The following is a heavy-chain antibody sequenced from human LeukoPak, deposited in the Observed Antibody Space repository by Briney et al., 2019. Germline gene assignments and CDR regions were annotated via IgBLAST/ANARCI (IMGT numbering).Heavy chain of an antibody. CDR2: INPNSGGT. CDR3: ARGYYDFWSGYYSFGGY. Sequence: ASVKVSCKASGYTFTGYYMHWVRQAPGQGLEWMGWINPNSGGTNYAQKFQGRVTMTRDTSISTAYMELSRLRSDDTAVYYCARGYYDFWSGYYSFGGYWGQGTLVTVSS. CDR1: GYTFTGYY. V-gene: IGHV1-2*02. J-gene: IGHJ4*02. D-gene: IGHD3-3*01.